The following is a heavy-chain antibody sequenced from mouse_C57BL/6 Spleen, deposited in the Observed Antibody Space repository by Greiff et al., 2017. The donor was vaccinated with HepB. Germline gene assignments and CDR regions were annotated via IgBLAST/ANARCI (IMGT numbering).Heavy chain of an antibody. CDR3: AKDSSGYVAMDY. Sequence: VQLKESGPELVKPGASVKMSCKASGYTFTDYNMHWVKQSHGKSLEWIGYINPNNGGTSYNQKFKGKATLTVNKSSSTAYMELRSLTSEDSAVYYCAKDSSGYVAMDYWGQGTSVTVSS. D-gene: IGHD3-2*02. J-gene: IGHJ4*01. V-gene: IGHV1-22*01. CDR1: GYTFTDYN. CDR2: INPNNGGT.